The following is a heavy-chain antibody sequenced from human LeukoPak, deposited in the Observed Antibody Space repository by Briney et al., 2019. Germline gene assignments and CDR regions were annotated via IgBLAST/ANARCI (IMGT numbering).Heavy chain of an antibody. CDR2: IYPGDSDT. V-gene: IGHV5-51*01. D-gene: IGHD1-1*01. CDR3: ARSPDSGTTYAMDV. CDR1: GYIFTSYL. Sequence: GESLKISCKGSGYIFTSYLIGWVRQMPGEGLELMGIIYPGDSDTRYSPSFQGQVTISADESISTAYLQWSSLKASDTAMYYCARSPDSGTTYAMDVWGQGTTVTVSS. J-gene: IGHJ6*02.